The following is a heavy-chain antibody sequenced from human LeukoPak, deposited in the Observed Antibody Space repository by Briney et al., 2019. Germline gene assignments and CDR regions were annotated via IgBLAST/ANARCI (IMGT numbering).Heavy chain of an antibody. V-gene: IGHV1-8*03. CDR1: GYTFTSYD. Sequence: ASVKVSCKASGYTFTSYDINWVRQATGQGLEWMGWMNPNSGNTGYAQKFQGRVTITRDTSISTAYMELRSLRSDDTAVYYCARDLKDSGYEGYYYYYMDVWGKGTTVTISS. J-gene: IGHJ6*03. D-gene: IGHD5-12*01. CDR2: MNPNSGNT. CDR3: ARDLKDSGYEGYYYYYMDV.